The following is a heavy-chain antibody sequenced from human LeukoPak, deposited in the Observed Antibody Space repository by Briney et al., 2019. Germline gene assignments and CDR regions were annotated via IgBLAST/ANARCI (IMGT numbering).Heavy chain of an antibody. CDR2: MNPNSGNT. CDR1: GYTFTSYD. D-gene: IGHD5-12*01. V-gene: IGHV1-8*03. Sequence: ASVKVSCKASGYTFTSYDIHWVRQATGQGLEWMGWMNPNSGNTGYAQKFQGRVTITRNTSISTAYMELSSLRSEDTAVYYCARSIVATIRWGLDYYSYMDVWGKGTTVTVSS. J-gene: IGHJ6*03. CDR3: ARSIVATIRWGLDYYSYMDV.